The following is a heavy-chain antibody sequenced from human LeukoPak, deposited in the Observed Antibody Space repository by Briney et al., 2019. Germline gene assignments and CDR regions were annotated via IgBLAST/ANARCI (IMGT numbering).Heavy chain of an antibody. D-gene: IGHD3-16*01. J-gene: IGHJ6*03. CDR1: GFTFSSYA. V-gene: IGHV3-30*14. CDR2: ISYDGSNK. Sequence: GGSLRLSCAASGFTFSSYAMHWVRQAPGKGLEWVAVISYDGSNKYYADSVKGRFTISRDNSKNTLYLQMNSLRAEDTAVYYCARVPSWDYYYYMDVWGKGTTVTVSS. CDR3: ARVPSWDYYYYMDV.